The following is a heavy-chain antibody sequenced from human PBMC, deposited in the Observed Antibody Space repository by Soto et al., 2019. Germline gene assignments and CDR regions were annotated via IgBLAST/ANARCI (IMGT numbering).Heavy chain of an antibody. D-gene: IGHD4-17*01. V-gene: IGHV3-23*01. CDR1: GFTFSSYA. Sequence: GGSLRLSCAASGFTFSSYAMSWVRQAPGKGLEWVSAISGSGGSTYYADSVKGRFTISRDNSKNTLYLQMNSLRAEDTAVYHCAKDLTVTTYYFDYWGQGTLVTVSS. J-gene: IGHJ4*02. CDR3: AKDLTVTTYYFDY. CDR2: ISGSGGST.